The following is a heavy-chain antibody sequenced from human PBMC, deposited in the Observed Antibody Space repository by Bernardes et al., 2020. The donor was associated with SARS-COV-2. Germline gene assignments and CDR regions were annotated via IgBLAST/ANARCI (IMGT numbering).Heavy chain of an antibody. CDR1: GFTFSSYA. J-gene: IGHJ6*02. V-gene: IGHV3-30-3*01. D-gene: IGHD3-22*01. CDR3: ARDWLVCGDSSGYYYGCYYYYGMDV. Sequence: GGSLRLSCAASGFTFSSYAMHWVRQAPGKGLEWVAVISYDGSNKYYADSVKGRFTISRDNSKNTLYLQMNSLRAEDTAVYYCARDWLVCGDSSGYYYGCYYYYGMDVWGQGTTVTVSS. CDR2: ISYDGSNK.